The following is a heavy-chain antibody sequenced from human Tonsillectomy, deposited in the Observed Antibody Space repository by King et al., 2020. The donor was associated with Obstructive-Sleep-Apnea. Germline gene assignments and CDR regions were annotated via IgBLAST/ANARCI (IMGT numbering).Heavy chain of an antibody. J-gene: IGHJ6*02. CDR3: ASYCSSTSCATPQYYYYYYGMDV. CDR1: GDSFSSSSYY. D-gene: IGHD2-2*01. V-gene: IGHV4-39*06. Sequence: QLQESGPGLVKASETLSLTCTVSGDSFSSSSYYWGWIRQPPGTGLEWFGSIPYSGSTSYNPSLKSRGTISVDTSKNQVALKLNTVTASDTAVYYCASYCSSTSCATPQYYYYYYGMDVWGQGTTVTVSS. CDR2: IPYSGST.